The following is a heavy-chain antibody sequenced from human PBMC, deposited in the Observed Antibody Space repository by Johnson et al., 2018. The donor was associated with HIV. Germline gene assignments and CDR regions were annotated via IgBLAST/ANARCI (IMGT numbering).Heavy chain of an antibody. CDR3: AKASGYSGYDWGPNDAFEI. CDR1: GFTFSSYA. CDR2: ISGSGGST. V-gene: IGHV3-23*04. Sequence: EVQLVESGGGLVQPGGSLRLSCAASGFTFSSYAMSWVRQAPGKGLEWVSAISGSGGSTYYADSVKGRFTISRDNAKNSLYLQMNSLRAEDTAVYYCAKASGYSGYDWGPNDAFEIWGQGTIVTVSS. D-gene: IGHD5-12*01. J-gene: IGHJ3*02.